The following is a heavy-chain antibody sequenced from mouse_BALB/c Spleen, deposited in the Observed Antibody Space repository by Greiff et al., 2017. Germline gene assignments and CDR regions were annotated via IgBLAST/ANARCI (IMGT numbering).Heavy chain of an antibody. CDR2: ISSGGSYT. D-gene: IGHD2-1*01. Sequence: EVQGVESGGGLVKPGGSLKLSCAASGFTFSSYAMSWVRQTPEKRLEWVATISSGGSYTYYPDSVKGRFTISRDNAKNTLYLQMSSLRSEDTAMYYCANGNYRYFDVWGAGTTVTVSS. CDR3: ANGNYRYFDV. CDR1: GFTFSSYA. V-gene: IGHV5-9-3*01. J-gene: IGHJ1*01.